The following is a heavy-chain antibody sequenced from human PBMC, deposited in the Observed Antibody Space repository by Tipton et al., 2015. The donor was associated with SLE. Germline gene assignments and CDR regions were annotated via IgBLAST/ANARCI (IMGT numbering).Heavy chain of an antibody. Sequence: TLSLTCAVYGGSFSGYSWTWIRQAPRKGLEWIGDINHSGITNYNPSLKSRVTISLDTSKSQFSLRVNSVTAADTAVYYCAGLHWSNNFWGQGTLVTVSS. V-gene: IGHV4-34*01. CDR3: AGLHWSNNF. CDR1: GGSFSGYS. D-gene: IGHD3-3*01. CDR2: INHSGIT. J-gene: IGHJ4*02.